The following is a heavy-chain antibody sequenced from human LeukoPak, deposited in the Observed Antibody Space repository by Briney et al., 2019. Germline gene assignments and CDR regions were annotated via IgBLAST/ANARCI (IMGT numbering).Heavy chain of an antibody. D-gene: IGHD1-1*01. Sequence: SETLSLTCAVYGGSFSGYYWSWIRQSPGKGLEWIGEINHSGSTDYNPSLKSRVTISVDTSQNHFSLKLSSVTAADTAVYYCARSSRGTSDYYGMDVWGQGTTVTVSS. CDR2: INHSGST. J-gene: IGHJ6*02. CDR1: GGSFSGYY. V-gene: IGHV4-34*01. CDR3: ARSSRGTSDYYGMDV.